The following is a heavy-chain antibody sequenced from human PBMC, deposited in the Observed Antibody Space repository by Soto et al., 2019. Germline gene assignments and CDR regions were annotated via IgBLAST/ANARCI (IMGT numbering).Heavy chain of an antibody. Sequence: GGSLRLSCAASGFTFSSYAMHWVRQAPGKGLEWVAVISYDGSNKYYADSVKGRFTISRDNSKNTLYLQMNSLRAEDTAVYYWARSFTMVRGVIIPLYYYYGMDVWGQGTTVTVSS. V-gene: IGHV3-30-3*01. CDR1: GFTFSSYA. CDR3: ARSFTMVRGVIIPLYYYYGMDV. J-gene: IGHJ6*02. CDR2: ISYDGSNK. D-gene: IGHD3-10*01.